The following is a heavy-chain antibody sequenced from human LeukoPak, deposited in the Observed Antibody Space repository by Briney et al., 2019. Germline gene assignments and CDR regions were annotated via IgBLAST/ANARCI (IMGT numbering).Heavy chain of an antibody. D-gene: IGHD3-3*01. J-gene: IGHJ3*02. CDR1: GFTFSSYA. CDR3: AKDYTYYDYPFDI. Sequence: GGSLRLSCAASGFTFSSYAMGWVRQAPGKGLEWVSAISGSGGSTYYADSVKGRFTISRDNSKNTLYLQMNSLRAEDTAVYYCAKDYTYYDYPFDIWGQGTMVTVSS. V-gene: IGHV3-23*01. CDR2: ISGSGGST.